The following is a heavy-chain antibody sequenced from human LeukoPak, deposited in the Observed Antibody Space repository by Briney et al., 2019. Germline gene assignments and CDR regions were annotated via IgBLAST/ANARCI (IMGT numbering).Heavy chain of an antibody. CDR2: IYYSGST. V-gene: IGHV4-59*08. J-gene: IGHJ5*02. D-gene: IGHD1-14*01. CDR1: GGSISSHY. CDR3: ASGIQEGFDP. Sequence: SETLSLTCTVSGGSISSHYWSWIRQPPGKGLEWIGYIYYSGSTNYNPSLKSRVTISVDTSKNQFSLKLSSVTAADTAVYYCASGIQEGFDPWGQGTLVTVSS.